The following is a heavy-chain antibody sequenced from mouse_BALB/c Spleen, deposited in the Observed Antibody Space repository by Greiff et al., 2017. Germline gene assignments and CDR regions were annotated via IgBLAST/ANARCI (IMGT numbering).Heavy chain of an antibody. Sequence: QVQLQQSGAELARPGASVKLSCKASGYTFTSYWMQWVKQRPGQGLEWIGAIYPGDGDTRYTQKFKGKATLTADKSSSTAYMQLSSVASEDSAVYYCARRGLDYWGQGTTLTVSS. D-gene: IGHD3-3*01. J-gene: IGHJ2*01. V-gene: IGHV1-87*01. CDR1: GYTFTSYW. CDR2: IYPGDGDT. CDR3: ARRGLDY.